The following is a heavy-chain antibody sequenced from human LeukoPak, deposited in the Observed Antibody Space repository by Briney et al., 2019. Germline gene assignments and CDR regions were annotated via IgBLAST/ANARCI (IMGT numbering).Heavy chain of an antibody. CDR1: GYTFTTYD. V-gene: IGHV1-8*01. CDR3: ARRNTAMVAGLDY. Sequence: ASVKVSCKASGYTFTTYDINWVRQATGQGLEWMGWMNPNSGNTAYAQKFQGRVTMTRNTSISTGFMELSGLRSEDTAVYFCARRNTAMVAGLDYWGQGSLVTVSS. J-gene: IGHJ4*02. D-gene: IGHD5-18*01. CDR2: MNPNSGNT.